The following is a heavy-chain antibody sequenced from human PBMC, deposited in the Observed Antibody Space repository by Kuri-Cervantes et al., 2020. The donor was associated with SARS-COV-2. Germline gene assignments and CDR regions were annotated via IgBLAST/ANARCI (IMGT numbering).Heavy chain of an antibody. J-gene: IGHJ6*03. CDR3: VQVDIAAAGTNYYYYMDV. CDR2: IYHSRST. CDR1: GGSISSGYY. Sequence: SETLSLTCTVSGGSISSGYYWGWIRQPPGKGLEWIGSIYHSRSTYYNPSLKSRVTISVDTSKNQFSLKLSSVTAADTAVYYCVQVDIAAAGTNYYYYMDVWGKGTTVTVSS. D-gene: IGHD6-13*01. V-gene: IGHV4-38-2*02.